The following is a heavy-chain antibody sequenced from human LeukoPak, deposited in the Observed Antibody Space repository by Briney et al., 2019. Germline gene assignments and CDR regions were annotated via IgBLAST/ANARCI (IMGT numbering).Heavy chain of an antibody. CDR1: GYSFTSYW. CDR3: ARPPALGYCSGGSRLDY. CDR2: IYPGDSDT. V-gene: IGHV5-51*01. J-gene: IGHJ4*02. Sequence: PGESLKISCRGSGYSFTSYWIGWVRQLPGKGLEWMGIIYPGDSDTRYSPSFQGQVTISADKSISAAYLQWSSLKASDTAMYYCARPPALGYCSGGSRLDYWGQGTLVTVSS. D-gene: IGHD2-15*01.